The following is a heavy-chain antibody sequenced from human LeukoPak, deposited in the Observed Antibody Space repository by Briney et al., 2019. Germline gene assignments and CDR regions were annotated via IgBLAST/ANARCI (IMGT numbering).Heavy chain of an antibody. D-gene: IGHD3-22*01. Sequence: PSETLSLTCTVSGGSVSSGSYYWSWIRQPPGKGLEWIGYIYYSGSTYYNPSLKSRVTISVDTSKNQFSLKLSSVTAADTAVYYCASTYYYDSSGYDYWGQGTLVTVSS. CDR1: GGSVSSGSYY. CDR3: ASTYYYDSSGYDY. V-gene: IGHV4-31*03. J-gene: IGHJ4*02. CDR2: IYYSGST.